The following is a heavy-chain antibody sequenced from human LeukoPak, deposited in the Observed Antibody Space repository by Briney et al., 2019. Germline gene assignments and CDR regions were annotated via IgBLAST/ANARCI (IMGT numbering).Heavy chain of an antibody. Sequence: SETRSLTCAVYGGSFSGYYWSGIRQPPGKGLEGIGEINHSGSTNYNPSLKSRVTISVDTSKNQFSLKLTSVTAADTAVYYCARGLKSSTSNLRYYYYSYMDVWGKGTTVTVSS. CDR3: ARGLKSSTSNLRYYYYSYMDV. D-gene: IGHD2-2*01. CDR2: INHSGST. CDR1: GGSFSGYY. V-gene: IGHV4-34*01. J-gene: IGHJ6*03.